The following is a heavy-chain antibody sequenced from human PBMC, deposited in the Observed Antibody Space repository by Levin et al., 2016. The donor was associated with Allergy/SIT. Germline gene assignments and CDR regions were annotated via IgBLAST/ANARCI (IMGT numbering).Heavy chain of an antibody. CDR3: ARDRREFQNYYGSGSYYSDLDP. D-gene: IGHD3-10*01. Sequence: WVRQAPGQGLEWMGGIIPIFGTANYAQKFQGRVTITADESTSTAYMELSSLRSEDTAVYYCARDRREFQNYYGSGSYYSDLDPWGQGTLVTVSS. V-gene: IGHV1-69*01. CDR2: IIPIFGTA. J-gene: IGHJ5*02.